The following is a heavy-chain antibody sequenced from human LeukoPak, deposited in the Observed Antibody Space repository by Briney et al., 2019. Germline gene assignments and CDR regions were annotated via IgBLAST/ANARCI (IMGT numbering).Heavy chain of an antibody. J-gene: IGHJ6*03. Sequence: ASVKVSCKASGYTLTNYFMHWVRQAPGQGLEWMGWINPNSGGTNYAQKFQGRVTMTRDTSISTAYMELSRLRSDDTAVYYCARDAVRGVTYYYYMDVWGKGTTVTVSS. CDR3: ARDAVRGVTYYYYMDV. CDR2: INPNSGGT. V-gene: IGHV1-2*02. D-gene: IGHD3-10*01. CDR1: GYTLTNYF.